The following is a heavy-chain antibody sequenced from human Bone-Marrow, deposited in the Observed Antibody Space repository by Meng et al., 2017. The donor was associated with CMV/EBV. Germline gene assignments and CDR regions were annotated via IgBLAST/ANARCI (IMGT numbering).Heavy chain of an antibody. CDR1: GGTFSSYT. D-gene: IGHD6-6*01. CDR2: IIPILGIA. Sequence: SVKVSCKASGGTFSSYTISWVRQAPGQGLEWMGRIIPILGIANYAQKFQGRVTITADKSTSTAYMELSSLRSEDTAVYYCARDASIAARPGGYWGQGTLVTVSS. V-gene: IGHV1-69*04. J-gene: IGHJ4*02. CDR3: ARDASIAARPGGY.